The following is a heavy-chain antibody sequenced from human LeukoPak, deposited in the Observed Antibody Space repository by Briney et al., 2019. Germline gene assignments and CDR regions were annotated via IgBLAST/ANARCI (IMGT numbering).Heavy chain of an antibody. J-gene: IGHJ5*02. CDR3: ASGSRSGWFGP. CDR1: GGSISSGNHY. CDR2: INTTGNT. D-gene: IGHD5-12*01. Sequence: SQTLSLTCTVSGGSISSGNHYFSWIRQPAGKGLEWIGRINTTGNTNDNPSLKSRVTMSVDTSKNQFSLKLSSVTAADTAVYYCASGSRSGWFGPWGQGTLVTVS. V-gene: IGHV4-61*02.